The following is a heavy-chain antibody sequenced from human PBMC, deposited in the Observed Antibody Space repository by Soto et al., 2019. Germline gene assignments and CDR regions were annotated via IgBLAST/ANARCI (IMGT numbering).Heavy chain of an antibody. CDR3: ARDHPHSYGVYYFDY. J-gene: IGHJ4*02. V-gene: IGHV4-39*07. CDR2: IYYSGST. CDR1: GGSIGSSSYY. D-gene: IGHD5-18*01. Sequence: SETLPLTCTDSGGSIGSSSYYWGWIRQPPGKGLEWIGNIYYSGSTYYNPSLKNRVTISIDTSKNQVSLKVNSVTAADTAVYYCARDHPHSYGVYYFDYRGQGTLVTVSS.